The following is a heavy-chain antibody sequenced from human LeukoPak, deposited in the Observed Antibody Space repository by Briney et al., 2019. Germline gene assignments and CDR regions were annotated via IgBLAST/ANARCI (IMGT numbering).Heavy chain of an antibody. CDR1: GFTFSSYA. V-gene: IGHV3-64D*06. J-gene: IGHJ5*02. CDR3: ARGKDYGESHLFDP. CDR2: ISSNGGST. D-gene: IGHD4-17*01. Sequence: GGSLRLSCSASGFTFSSYAMHWVRQAPGKGLEYVSAISSNGGSTYYADSVKGRFTISRDNSKNTLYLQMSSLRAEDTAVYYCARGKDYGESHLFDPWGQGTLVTVSS.